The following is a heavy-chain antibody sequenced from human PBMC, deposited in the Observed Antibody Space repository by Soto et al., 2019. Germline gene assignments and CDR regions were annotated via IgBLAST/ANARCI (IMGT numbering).Heavy chain of an antibody. CDR3: AKLAGYCSGNSCHGDYAMDV. D-gene: IGHD2-2*01. V-gene: IGHV4-39*01. Sequence: SETLSLTCSVSGGSISSKSYSWGWIRQPPGKGLEWIGTFYYSENTYYNPSLKSRVTISVDTSKNQFSLKLSSVTAADMAVYYCAKLAGYCSGNSCHGDYAMDVWGQGITVTVSS. CDR2: FYYSENT. J-gene: IGHJ6*02. CDR1: GGSISSKSYS.